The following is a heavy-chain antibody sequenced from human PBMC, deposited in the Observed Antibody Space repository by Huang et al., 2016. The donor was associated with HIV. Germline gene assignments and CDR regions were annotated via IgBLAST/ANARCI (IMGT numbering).Heavy chain of an antibody. J-gene: IGHJ6*02. D-gene: IGHD6-6*01. CDR1: GGTFSTYA. CDR3: AGGRTRSSLYDSYYGLDV. V-gene: IGHV1-69*01. CDR2: IIPSCGTA. Sequence: QVQLVQSGAEVKKPGSSVKVSCKASGGTFSTYAISWVRQAPGQGLEWMGGIIPSCGTANYAQKFQGTVTITADEFTSTAYMELSSLRSEDTALYYCAGGRTRSSLYDSYYGLDVWGQGTTVTVSS.